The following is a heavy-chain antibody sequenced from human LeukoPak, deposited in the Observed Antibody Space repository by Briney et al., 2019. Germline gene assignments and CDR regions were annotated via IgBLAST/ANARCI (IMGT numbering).Heavy chain of an antibody. CDR1: GGSISSSNW. Sequence: SETLSLTCSVSGGSISSSNWWSWVRQPPGKGLEWIGEIYHSGSTNYNPSLKSRVTISVDKSKNQFSLQLSSVTAADPAVVYCATDPYYGSGSYFGYWGQGTLVTVSS. V-gene: IGHV4-4*02. J-gene: IGHJ4*02. CDR2: IYHSGST. CDR3: ATDPYYGSGSYFGY. D-gene: IGHD3-10*01.